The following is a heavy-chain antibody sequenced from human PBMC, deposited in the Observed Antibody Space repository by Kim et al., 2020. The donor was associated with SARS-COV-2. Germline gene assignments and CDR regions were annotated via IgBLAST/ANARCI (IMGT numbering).Heavy chain of an antibody. CDR2: IIPIFGTA. J-gene: IGHJ6*02. D-gene: IGHD6-13*01. Sequence: SVKVSCKASGGTFSSYAISWVRQAPGQGLEWMGGIIPIFGTANYAQKFQGRVTITADESTSTAYMELSSLRSEDTAVYYCASWTSIAAAGTGPYYYYGMDVWGQGTTVTVSS. CDR3: ASWTSIAAAGTGPYYYYGMDV. CDR1: GGTFSSYA. V-gene: IGHV1-69*13.